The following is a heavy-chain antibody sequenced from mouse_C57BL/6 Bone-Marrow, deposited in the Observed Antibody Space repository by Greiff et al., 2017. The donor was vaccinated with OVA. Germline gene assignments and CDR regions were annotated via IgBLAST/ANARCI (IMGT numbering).Heavy chain of an antibody. Sequence: EVQRVESGPGLVKPSQSLSLTCSVTGYSITSGYYWNWIRQFPGNKLEWMGYISYDGSNNYNPTLKNRISITRDTSKNQFFLKLNSVTTEDTATYYCARDSNYGYFDVWGTGTTVTVSS. CDR1: GYSITSGYY. J-gene: IGHJ1*03. CDR2: ISYDGSN. D-gene: IGHD2-5*01. CDR3: ARDSNYGYFDV. V-gene: IGHV3-6*01.